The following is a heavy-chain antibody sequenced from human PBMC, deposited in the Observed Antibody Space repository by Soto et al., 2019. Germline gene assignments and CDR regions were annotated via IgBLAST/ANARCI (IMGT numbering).Heavy chain of an antibody. D-gene: IGHD4-4*01. J-gene: IGHJ4*02. CDR2: ISGSGGST. V-gene: IGHV3-23*01. CDR1: GFTFSGFA. Sequence: PGGSLRLSCAASGFTFSGFALSWVRQAPGKGLEWVSAISGSGGSTYYADSVKGRFTISRDNSKNTLYLQMNSLRAEDTAVYYCAKDHYSNPFDYWGQGTLVTVSS. CDR3: AKDHYSNPFDY.